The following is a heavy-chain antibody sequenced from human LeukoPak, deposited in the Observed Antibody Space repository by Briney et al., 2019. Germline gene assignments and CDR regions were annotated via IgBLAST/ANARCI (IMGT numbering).Heavy chain of an antibody. V-gene: IGHV1-8*01. J-gene: IGHJ1*01. CDR2: MNPNSGNT. Sequence: ASVKVSCKASGYTFTSYDINWVRQATGQGLEWMGWMNPNSGNTGYAQKFQGRVTMTRNTSISTAYMELSSLRSEDTAVYYCARESEYSYFSEHWGQGTLVTVSS. CDR3: ARESEYSYFSEH. CDR1: GYTFTSYD. D-gene: IGHD5-18*01.